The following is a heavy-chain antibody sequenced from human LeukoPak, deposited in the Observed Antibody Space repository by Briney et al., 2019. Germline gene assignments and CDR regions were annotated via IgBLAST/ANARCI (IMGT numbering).Heavy chain of an antibody. J-gene: IGHJ4*02. CDR2: FDPEDGET. Sequence: ASVKVSCKVSGYTLTELSMHWVRQAPGKGLEWMGGFDPEDGETIYAQKFQGRVTTTRDTSTSTVYMGLSSLRSEDTAVYYCARTAGRTFDYWGQGTLVTVSS. CDR1: GYTLTELS. V-gene: IGHV1-24*01. CDR3: ARTAGRTFDY. D-gene: IGHD6-6*01.